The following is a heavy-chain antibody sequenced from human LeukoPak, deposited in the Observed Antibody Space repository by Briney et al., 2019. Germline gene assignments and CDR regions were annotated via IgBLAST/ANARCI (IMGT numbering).Heavy chain of an antibody. D-gene: IGHD2-15*01. V-gene: IGHV3-30*19. J-gene: IGHJ4*02. CDR2: IWYDGSNK. CDR1: GFTFSSYG. Sequence: PGGSLRLSCAASGFTFSSYGMHWVRQAPGKGLEWVAVIWYDGSNKYYADSVKGRFTISRDNSKNTLYLQMNSLRAEDTAVYYCARDYCSGGSCYSAFDYWGQGTLVTVSS. CDR3: ARDYCSGGSCYSAFDY.